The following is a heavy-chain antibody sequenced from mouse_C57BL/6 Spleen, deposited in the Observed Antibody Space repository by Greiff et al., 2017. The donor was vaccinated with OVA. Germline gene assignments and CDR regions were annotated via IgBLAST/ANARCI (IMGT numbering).Heavy chain of an antibody. V-gene: IGHV5-4*01. CDR1: GFTFSNYA. CDR3: AREDDYDFDY. Sequence: EVQLVESGGGLVKPGGSLKLSCAASGFTFSNYAMSWVRQTPEKRLEWVATISDGGSYTYYPDNVKGRFTISRDNAKNNLYLQMSHLKSEDTAMYYCAREDDYDFDYWGQGTTLTVSS. D-gene: IGHD2-4*01. J-gene: IGHJ2*01. CDR2: ISDGGSYT.